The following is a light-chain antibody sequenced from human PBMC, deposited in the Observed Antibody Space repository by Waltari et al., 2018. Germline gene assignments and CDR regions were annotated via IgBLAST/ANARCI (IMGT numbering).Light chain of an antibody. CDR1: QPILYSADNKNY. Sequence: IVMTQYPDSLAVSLGERAPIPCKSRQPILYSADNKNYLAWYQQKPGQPPKLLIYWASTRESGVPDRFSGSGSRSDFTLTISSLQPEDMAVYFCQQYYTTEPTFGQGTKV. V-gene: IGKV4-1*01. CDR3: QQYYTTEPT. CDR2: WAS. J-gene: IGKJ1*01.